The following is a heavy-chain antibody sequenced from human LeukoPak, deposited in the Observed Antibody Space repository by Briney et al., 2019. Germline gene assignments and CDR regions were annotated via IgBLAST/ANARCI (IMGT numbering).Heavy chain of an antibody. CDR3: ARGYSSGWYYFDY. J-gene: IGHJ4*02. V-gene: IGHV1-2*02. CDR2: INPNSGGT. D-gene: IGHD6-19*01. CDR1: GYTFTGYY. Sequence: ASVKVSCKASGYTFTGYYMHWVRQAPGQGLEWMGWINPNSGGTNYAQQFQGRVTMTRDTSISTAYMELSSLRSDDTAVYYCARGYSSGWYYFDYWGQGTLVTVSS.